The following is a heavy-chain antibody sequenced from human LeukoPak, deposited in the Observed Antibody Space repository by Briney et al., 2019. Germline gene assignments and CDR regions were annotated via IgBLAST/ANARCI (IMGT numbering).Heavy chain of an antibody. CDR3: ARVPTSGYSYGFVDS. CDR1: GGPVSNNHYF. D-gene: IGHD5-18*01. Sequence: SETLSLTCTVSGGPVSNNHYFWSWIRQPPGKGLEWIGCIYYSGSTNYSPSLKSRVTISADTSKNQFSLRPNSVAAADTAVYFCARVPTSGYSYGFVDSWGQGTLVTVSS. J-gene: IGHJ4*02. CDR2: IYYSGST. V-gene: IGHV4-61*01.